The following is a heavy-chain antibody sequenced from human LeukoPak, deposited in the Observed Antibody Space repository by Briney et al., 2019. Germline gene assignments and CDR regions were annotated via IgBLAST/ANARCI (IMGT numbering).Heavy chain of an antibody. CDR3: ARDAPQLDYDSSGYYYDNWYFDL. CDR2: IYTSGST. D-gene: IGHD3-22*01. V-gene: IGHV4-4*07. Sequence: PSETLSLTCTVSGGSISSYYWSWIRQPAGKGLEWIGRIYTSGSTNYNPSLKSRVTMSVDTSKNQFSLKLSSVTAADTAVYYCARDAPQLDYDSSGYYYDNWYFDLWGRGTLVTVSS. J-gene: IGHJ2*01. CDR1: GGSISSYY.